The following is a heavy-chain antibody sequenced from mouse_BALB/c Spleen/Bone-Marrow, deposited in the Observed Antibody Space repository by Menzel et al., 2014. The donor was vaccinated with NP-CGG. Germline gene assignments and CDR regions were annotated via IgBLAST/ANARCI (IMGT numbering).Heavy chain of an antibody. CDR1: GFSFNSYG. J-gene: IGHJ3*01. CDR3: ARHAYYDQTEVSFVY. V-gene: IGHV5-9-2*01. D-gene: IGHD2-4*01. CDR2: ISGGGSYS. Sequence: EVQVVESGGGLVKSGGSLKLSCAASGFSFNSYGRSWVRQTPEKRLEWVATISGGGSYSFYPDSVKGRFTISRDNAKNNLYLQLSSLRSEDTALYYCARHAYYDQTEVSFVYWGQGTLVTVSA.